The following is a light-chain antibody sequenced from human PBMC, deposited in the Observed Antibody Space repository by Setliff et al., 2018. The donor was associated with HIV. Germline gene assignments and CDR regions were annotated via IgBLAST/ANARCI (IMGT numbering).Light chain of an antibody. J-gene: IGLJ1*01. V-gene: IGLV2-14*01. CDR2: EVT. CDR3: SSFTTRSTVV. CDR1: SSDVGAYDF. Sequence: QSVLTQPASVSGSPGQSITLSCTGTSSDVGAYDFVSWYQHHPGKAPKLIIYEVTNRPSGVSNRFSGSKSDNTASLTISGLQAEDEADYYCSSFTTRSTVVFGSGTKVTVL.